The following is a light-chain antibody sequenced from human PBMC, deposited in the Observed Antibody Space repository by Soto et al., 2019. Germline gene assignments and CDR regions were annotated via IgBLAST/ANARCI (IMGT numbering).Light chain of an antibody. J-gene: IGKJ1*01. CDR1: QSISTW. CDR2: DVS. Sequence: DIEMTQSPSTLSASVGDRVTITCRASQSISTWLAWYQQNPGKAPKLLIYDVSSLESGVPSRFSGSGSGTEFTLTISSLQPDDFATYYCQQYNSYSRTFGQGTKV. CDR3: QQYNSYSRT. V-gene: IGKV1-5*01.